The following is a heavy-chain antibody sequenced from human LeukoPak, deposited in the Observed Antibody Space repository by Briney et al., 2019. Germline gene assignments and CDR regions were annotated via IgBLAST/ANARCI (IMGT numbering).Heavy chain of an antibody. V-gene: IGHV4-59*01. CDR3: ARDLGYSYPADYYYMDV. D-gene: IGHD5-18*01. CDR2: IYYSGST. J-gene: IGHJ6*03. CDR1: GGSLSSYY. Sequence: SETLSLTCTVSGGSLSSYYWSWIRQPPGKGLEWIGYIYYSGSTNYNPSLTSRVTISVDTSKNQFSLKLSSVTAADTAVYYCARDLGYSYPADYYYMDVWGKGTTVTVSS.